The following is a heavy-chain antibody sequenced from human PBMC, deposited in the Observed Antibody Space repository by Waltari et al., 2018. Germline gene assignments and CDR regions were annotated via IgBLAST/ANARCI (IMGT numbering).Heavy chain of an antibody. CDR1: GSTLSNYW. CDR2: IKQDGSEK. CDR3: ARDYYYYIDV. Sequence: EMQLVESGGGLVQPGGSLRLSCAVSGSTLSNYWMTWVRQAPGKGLGWVANIKQDGSEKSYVDSVKGRFTISRDNAKNSVYLQMNSVRAEDTALYYCARDYYYYIDVWGKGTTVTVSS. J-gene: IGHJ6*03. V-gene: IGHV3-7*01.